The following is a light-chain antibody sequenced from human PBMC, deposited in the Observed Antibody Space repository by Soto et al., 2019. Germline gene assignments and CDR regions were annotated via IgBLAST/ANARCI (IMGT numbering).Light chain of an antibody. CDR1: QSVGSD. Sequence: EIVMTKSPATLSVSLGERATLSCRASQSVGSDLAWYQQKPGQAPRLLIYGASTRAAGIPARFSGSGSGTDFTLTISSLQSEDFAVYYCQQYNNWPPWTFGQGTKVEIK. CDR3: QQYNNWPPWT. V-gene: IGKV3-15*01. CDR2: GAS. J-gene: IGKJ1*01.